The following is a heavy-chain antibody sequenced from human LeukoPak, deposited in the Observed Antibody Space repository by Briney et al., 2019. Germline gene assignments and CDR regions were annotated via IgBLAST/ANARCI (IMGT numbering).Heavy chain of an antibody. J-gene: IGHJ4*02. CDR2: IYYSGST. CDR1: GGSISSYY. V-gene: IGHV4-59*08. D-gene: IGHD3-22*01. Sequence: SETLSLTCTVSGGSISSYYWSWIRQPLGKGLEWIGYIYYSGSTNYNPSLKSRVTISVDTSKNQFSLKLSSVTAADTAVYYCARTGSSGYFRFDYWGQGTLVTVSS. CDR3: ARTGSSGYFRFDY.